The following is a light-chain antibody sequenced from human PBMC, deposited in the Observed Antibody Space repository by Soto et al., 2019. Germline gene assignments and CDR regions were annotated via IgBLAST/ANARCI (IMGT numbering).Light chain of an antibody. CDR2: GAS. J-gene: IGKJ2*01. Sequence: EIVLTQSPGTMSLSRGERATLSCRASQSVSSSYLAWYQQKPGQAPRLLIYGASSRATGIPDRFSGSGSGTDFTLTISRLEPEDSAVYYCQQYGGSSLYTFGQGTKLEIK. CDR1: QSVSSSY. V-gene: IGKV3-20*01. CDR3: QQYGGSSLYT.